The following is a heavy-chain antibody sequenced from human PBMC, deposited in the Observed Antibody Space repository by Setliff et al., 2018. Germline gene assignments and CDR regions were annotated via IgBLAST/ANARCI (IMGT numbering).Heavy chain of an antibody. CDR3: ARDHAYGSRFYYYYYGMDV. V-gene: IGHV3-7*01. D-gene: IGHD3-10*01. Sequence: LRLSCAASGFTFSSYWMSWVRQAPGKGLEWVANIKQDGSEKYYVDSVKGRFTISRDNAKNSLYLQMNSLRAEGTAVYYCARDHAYGSRFYYYYYGMDVWGQGTTVTVSS. CDR1: GFTFSSYW. J-gene: IGHJ6*02. CDR2: IKQDGSEK.